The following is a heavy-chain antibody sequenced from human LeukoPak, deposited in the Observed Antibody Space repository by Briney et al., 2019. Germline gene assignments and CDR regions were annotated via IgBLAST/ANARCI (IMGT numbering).Heavy chain of an antibody. V-gene: IGHV3-21*01. CDR3: AKEPRTYYDFWSGYYLDY. CDR1: GFTFSSYS. D-gene: IGHD3-3*01. Sequence: GGSLRLSCAASGFTFSSYSMNWVRQAPGKGLEWVSSISSSSSYIYYTDSVKGRFTISRDNAKNSLYLQMNSLRAEDTAVYYCAKEPRTYYDFWSGYYLDYWGQGTLVTVSS. CDR2: ISSSSSYI. J-gene: IGHJ4*02.